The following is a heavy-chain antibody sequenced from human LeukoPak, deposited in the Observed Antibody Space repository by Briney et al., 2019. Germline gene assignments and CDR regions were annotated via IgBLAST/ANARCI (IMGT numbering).Heavy chain of an antibody. D-gene: IGHD6-19*01. J-gene: IGHJ4*02. CDR2: IYYSGST. Sequence: SETLSLTCTVSGGSISSYYWSWIRQPPGKGLEWIGYIYYSGSTNYNPSLKSRVTISVDTSKNQFSLKLSSVTAADTAVYYCARVEGGGWYLLDYWGQGTLVTVSS. V-gene: IGHV4-59*08. CDR1: GGSISSYY. CDR3: ARVEGGGWYLLDY.